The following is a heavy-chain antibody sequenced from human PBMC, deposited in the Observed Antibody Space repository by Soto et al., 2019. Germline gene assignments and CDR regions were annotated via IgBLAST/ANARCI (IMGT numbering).Heavy chain of an antibody. CDR1: GGTFSSYA. CDR3: ARVLPGGYDPFDY. CDR2: IIPIFGTA. V-gene: IGHV1-69*13. D-gene: IGHD5-12*01. Sequence: SVKVSCKASGGTFSSYAISWVRQAPGQGLEWMGGIIPIFGTANYAQKFQGRVTITADESTSTAYMELSSLRSEDTAVYYCARVLPGGYDPFDYWGQGTLVTVSS. J-gene: IGHJ4*02.